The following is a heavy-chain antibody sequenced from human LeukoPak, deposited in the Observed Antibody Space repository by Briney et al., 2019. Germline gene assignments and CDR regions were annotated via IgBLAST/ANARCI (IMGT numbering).Heavy chain of an antibody. V-gene: IGHV4-39*01. CDR1: GGSISSYY. CDR2: IYYSGST. CDR3: ARYGSSWVSPFDY. J-gene: IGHJ4*02. D-gene: IGHD6-13*01. Sequence: SETLSLTCTVSGGSISSYYWGWIRQPPGKGLEWIGSIYYSGSTYYNPSLKSRVTISVDTSKNQFSLKLSSVTAADTAVYYCARYGSSWVSPFDYWGQGTLVTVSS.